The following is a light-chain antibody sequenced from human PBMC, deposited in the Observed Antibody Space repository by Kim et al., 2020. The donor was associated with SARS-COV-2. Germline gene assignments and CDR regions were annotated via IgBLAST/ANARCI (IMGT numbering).Light chain of an antibody. CDR3: QAWDSSIAWV. CDR2: QDT. J-gene: IGLJ3*02. CDR1: KLGDKY. V-gene: IGLV3-1*01. Sequence: VSPGQTDYITCSGDKLGDKYVCWFQQKPGQSPVLVIYQDTKRPSGIPERFSASNSGNTATLTISGTQAMDEADYYCQAWDSSIAWVFGGGTQLTVL.